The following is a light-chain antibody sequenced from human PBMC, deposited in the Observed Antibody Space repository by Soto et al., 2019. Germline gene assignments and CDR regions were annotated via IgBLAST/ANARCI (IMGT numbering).Light chain of an antibody. CDR3: QQFDNLPFT. CDR1: QDINNY. Sequence: DIQMTQSPSSLSASVGDRVTIICQASQDINNYLNWYQQKPGKAPMLLIYDSSNLEIGVPSRFSGSGYGTRFSITISSLQPEDIATYYCQQFDNLPFTFGQGTRLEIK. J-gene: IGKJ5*01. CDR2: DSS. V-gene: IGKV1-33*01.